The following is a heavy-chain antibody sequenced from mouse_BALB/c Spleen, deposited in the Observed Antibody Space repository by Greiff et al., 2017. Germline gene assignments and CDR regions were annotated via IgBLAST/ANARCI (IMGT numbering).Heavy chain of an antibody. CDR3: ARNPPHYYGSSPWFAY. CDR2: IWSGGST. V-gene: IGHV2-2*02. Sequence: VKLVESGPGLVQPSQSLSITCTVSGFSLTSYGVHWVRQSPGKGLEWLGVIWSGGSTDYNAAFISRLSISKDNSKSQVFFKMNSLQANDTAIYYCARNPPHYYGSSPWFAYWGQGTLVTVSA. CDR1: GFSLTSYG. D-gene: IGHD1-1*01. J-gene: IGHJ3*01.